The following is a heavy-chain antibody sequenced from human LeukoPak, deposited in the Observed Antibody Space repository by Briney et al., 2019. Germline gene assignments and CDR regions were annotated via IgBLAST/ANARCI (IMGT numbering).Heavy chain of an antibody. D-gene: IGHD5-18*01. J-gene: IGHJ3*02. CDR2: ISSSGSTI. CDR3: ANPRYSYGSDAFDI. CDR1: GFTFSTYI. Sequence: GGSLRLSCAASGFTFSTYIMNWVRQAPGKGLEWVSSISSSGSTIYYADSVKGRFTISRDNAKNSLYLQMNSLRGEDTAVYYCANPRYSYGSDAFDIWGQGTMVTVSS. V-gene: IGHV3-21*01.